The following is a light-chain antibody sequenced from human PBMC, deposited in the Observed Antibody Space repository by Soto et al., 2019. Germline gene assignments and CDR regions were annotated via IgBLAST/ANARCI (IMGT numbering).Light chain of an antibody. CDR1: ALPKQY. V-gene: IGLV3-25*03. J-gene: IGLJ2*01. CDR2: KDS. Sequence: YELTQPPSVSVSPGQTARITCSGDALPKQYAYWYQQKQGQAPVLVIYKDSERPSGIPERFSGSSSGTTVTLTISGVQAEDEADYYCQSADSSGTYVVFGGGTKVTVL. CDR3: QSADSSGTYVV.